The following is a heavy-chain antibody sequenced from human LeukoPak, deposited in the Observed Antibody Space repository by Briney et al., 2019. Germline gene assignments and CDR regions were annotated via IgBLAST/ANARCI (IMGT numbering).Heavy chain of an antibody. D-gene: IGHD4-23*01. CDR2: INTNTGNP. V-gene: IGHV7-4-1*02. J-gene: IGHJ4*02. CDR1: GYTFTSYA. Sequence: ASVKVSCKASGYTFTSYAMNWVRQAPGQGLEWMGWINTNTGNPTYAQGFTGRFVFSLDTSVSTAYLRISSLKAEDTAVYYCASEAHDYGGNSLDYWGQGTLVTVSS. CDR3: ASEAHDYGGNSLDY.